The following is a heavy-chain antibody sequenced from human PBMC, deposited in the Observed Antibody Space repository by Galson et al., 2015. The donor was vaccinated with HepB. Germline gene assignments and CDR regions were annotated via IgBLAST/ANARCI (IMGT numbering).Heavy chain of an antibody. CDR1: GGSFSGYY. CDR2: INHSGST. J-gene: IGHJ6*03. CDR3: ARAEIRKLAVAGKGGSYYYYYMDV. V-gene: IGHV4-34*01. D-gene: IGHD6-19*01. Sequence: TLSLTCAVYGGSFSGYYWSWIRQPPGKGLEWIGEINHSGSTNYNPSLKSRVTISVDTSKNQFSLKLSSVTAADTAVYYCARAEIRKLAVAGKGGSYYYYYMDVWGKGTTVTVSS.